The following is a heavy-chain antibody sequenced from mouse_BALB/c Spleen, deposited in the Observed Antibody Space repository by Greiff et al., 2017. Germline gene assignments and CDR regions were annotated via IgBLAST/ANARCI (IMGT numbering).Heavy chain of an antibody. CDR2: IYPGDGDT. Sequence: VQLVESGAELVRPGSSVKISCKASGYAFSSYWMNWVKQRPGQGLEWIGQIYPGDGDTNYNGKFKGKATLTEDKSSSTAYMQRSSLTSEDSAVYFCARGSFAWFAYWGQGTLVTVSA. CDR1: GYAFSSYW. V-gene: IGHV1-80*01. J-gene: IGHJ3*01. CDR3: ARGSFAWFAY.